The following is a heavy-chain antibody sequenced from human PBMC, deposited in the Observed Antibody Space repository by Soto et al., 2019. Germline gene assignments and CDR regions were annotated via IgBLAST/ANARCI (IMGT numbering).Heavy chain of an antibody. J-gene: IGHJ4*02. V-gene: IGHV1-69*01. D-gene: IGHD3-22*01. CDR3: ARGWGYDSTDYYYAY. CDR2: IIPIFGTA. Sequence: QVQLVQSGAEVRKPGSSVRVSCKASGGSFNRHTISWVRQAPGQGLEWMGGIIPIFGTANHAQKFQGRVTIIADESTSTVYMELSRLRSDDTAMYYCARGWGYDSTDYYYAYWGQGTLVIVSS. CDR1: GGSFNRHT.